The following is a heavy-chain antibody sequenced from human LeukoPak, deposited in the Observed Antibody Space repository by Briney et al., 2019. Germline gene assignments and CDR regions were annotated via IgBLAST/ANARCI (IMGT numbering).Heavy chain of an antibody. CDR2: MYPGDSDI. V-gene: IGHV5-51*01. J-gene: IGHJ4*02. Sequence: GESLKISCQGSGYSFSDYWIGWVRQMPGKGLEWMGIMYPGDSDIRYSPSFQGLVTISADKSISTAYLQWSGLKASDTAMYYCAGARHGDYRWDYWGQGTLVTVSS. CDR1: GYSFSDYW. CDR3: AGARHGDYRWDY. D-gene: IGHD4-17*01.